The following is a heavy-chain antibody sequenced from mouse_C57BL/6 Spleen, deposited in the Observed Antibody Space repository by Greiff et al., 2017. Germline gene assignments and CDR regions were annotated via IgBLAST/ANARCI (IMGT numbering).Heavy chain of an antibody. CDR3: TRRRAVVARDAMDY. J-gene: IGHJ4*01. Sequence: QVQLQQSGAELVRPGASVTLSCKASGYTFTDYEMHWVQQTPVHGLEWIGAIDPETGGTAYNQKFKGKAILTADKSSSTAYMELRSLTSEDSAVYYCTRRRAVVARDAMDYWGQGTSVTVSS. V-gene: IGHV1-15*01. D-gene: IGHD1-1*01. CDR1: GYTFTDYE. CDR2: IDPETGGT.